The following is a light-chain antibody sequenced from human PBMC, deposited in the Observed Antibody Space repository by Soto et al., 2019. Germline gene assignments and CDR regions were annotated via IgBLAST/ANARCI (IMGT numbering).Light chain of an antibody. V-gene: IGLV1-44*01. CDR3: VTWDDSLNGVI. J-gene: IGLJ2*01. Sequence: QSVLTQPPSASGTPGQRVTVSCSGSISNIGSNTVNWYQQLPGTAPKLLMYSNNQRPSGVPDRFSGSKSGTSASLAISGLRSEDESHYYCVTWDDSLNGVIFGGGTKLTVL. CDR2: SNN. CDR1: ISNIGSNT.